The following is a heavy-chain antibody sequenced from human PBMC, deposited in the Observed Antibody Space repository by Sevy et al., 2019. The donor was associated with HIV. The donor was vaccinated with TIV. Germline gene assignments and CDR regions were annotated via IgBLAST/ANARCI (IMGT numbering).Heavy chain of an antibody. Sequence: SETLSLTCTVSGGSISSSTYYWAWISQPPGKGLEWIGSIYYSGSTYYNPSLKSRVTISVDTSKNQFSLRLSSVTAADTAVYYCARRTYSRTTFDYWGQGTLVTVSS. CDR1: GGSISSSTYY. J-gene: IGHJ4*02. CDR3: ARRTYSRTTFDY. V-gene: IGHV4-39*01. D-gene: IGHD6-13*01. CDR2: IYYSGST.